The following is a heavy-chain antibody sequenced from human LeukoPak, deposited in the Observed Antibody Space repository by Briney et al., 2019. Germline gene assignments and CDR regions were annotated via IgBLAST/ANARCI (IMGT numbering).Heavy chain of an antibody. CDR1: GFTFSSYW. V-gene: IGHV3-7*03. J-gene: IGHJ3*02. Sequence: GGSLRLSCAASGFTFSSYWMSWVRQAPGKGLEWVANIKQDGSEKYFVDSVKGRFTISRDNAKNSLYMQMNSLRAEDTAVYYCAPWLRWDAFDIWGQGTMVTVSS. CDR2: IKQDGSEK. D-gene: IGHD5-12*01. CDR3: APWLRWDAFDI.